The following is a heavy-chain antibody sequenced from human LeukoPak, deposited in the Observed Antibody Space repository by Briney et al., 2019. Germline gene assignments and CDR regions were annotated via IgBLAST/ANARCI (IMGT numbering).Heavy chain of an antibody. Sequence: GESLKISCKGSGYSFTSYWIGWVRQMPGKGLEWMGIIYPGDSDNRYSPSFQGQVTISADKSLSTAYLQWSSLKASDTAMYYCARLHQYCSGGSCYPIHFDYWGQGTLVTVSS. D-gene: IGHD2-15*01. V-gene: IGHV5-51*01. CDR2: IYPGDSDN. J-gene: IGHJ4*02. CDR3: ARLHQYCSGGSCYPIHFDY. CDR1: GYSFTSYW.